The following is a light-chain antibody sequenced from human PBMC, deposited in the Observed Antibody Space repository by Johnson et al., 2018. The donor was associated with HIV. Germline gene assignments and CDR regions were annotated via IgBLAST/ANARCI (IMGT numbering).Light chain of an antibody. CDR2: EHN. J-gene: IGLJ1*01. CDR3: GTWDSSLTASV. Sequence: QSVLTQPPSVSAAPGQKVTISCSGSSSDMGNYVSWYQQLPGTAPKLLIYEHNKRPSGIPDRFSGSKSGTSATLGITGLQTGDEADYYCGTWDSSLTASVFGTGTKVTVL. V-gene: IGLV1-51*02. CDR1: SSDMGNY.